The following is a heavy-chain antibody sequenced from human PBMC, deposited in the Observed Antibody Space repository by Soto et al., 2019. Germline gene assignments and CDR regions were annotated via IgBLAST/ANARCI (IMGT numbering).Heavy chain of an antibody. CDR2: ISYDGSNK. CDR3: ARVRASSDY. D-gene: IGHD6-13*01. J-gene: IGHJ4*02. CDR1: GFTFSSYA. Sequence: QVQLVESGGGVVQPGRSLRLSCAASGFTFSSYARHWVRQAPGKGLEWVAVISYDGSNKYYADSVKGRFTISRDKSNNTLYLHMNSHRAEDTAVYYCARVRASSDYWGQGTLVTDSS. V-gene: IGHV3-30-3*01.